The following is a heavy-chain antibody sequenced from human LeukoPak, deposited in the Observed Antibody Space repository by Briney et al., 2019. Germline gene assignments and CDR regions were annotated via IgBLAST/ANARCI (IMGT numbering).Heavy chain of an antibody. Sequence: GGSLRLSCAASGFTFSGYAMHWVSQAQGKGLEWVAVIWHDGNNKYYADSVKGRFTISRDNSKNTVYLQMNSLRAEDTAVYYCARDWMGSTRLAGDYGGQGTLVTVSS. CDR1: GFTFSGYA. V-gene: IGHV3-33*01. J-gene: IGHJ4*02. D-gene: IGHD1-26*01. CDR3: ARDWMGSTRLAGDY. CDR2: IWHDGNNK.